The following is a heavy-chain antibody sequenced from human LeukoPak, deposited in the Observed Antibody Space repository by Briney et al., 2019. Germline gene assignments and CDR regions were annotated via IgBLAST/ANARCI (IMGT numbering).Heavy chain of an antibody. V-gene: IGHV4-34*01. J-gene: IGHJ3*02. CDR1: GGSFSGYY. CDR2: INHSGST. D-gene: IGHD3-9*01. Sequence: PSETLSLTCAVYGGSFSGYYWSWSRQPPGKGLEWIGEINHSGSTNYNPSLKSRVTISVDTSKNQFSLKLSSVTAADTAVYYCARQLRRYFDWLPRGGAFDIWGQGTMVTVSS. CDR3: ARQLRRYFDWLPRGGAFDI.